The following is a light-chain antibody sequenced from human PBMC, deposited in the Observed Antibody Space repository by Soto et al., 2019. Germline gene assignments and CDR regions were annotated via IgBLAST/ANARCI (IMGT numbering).Light chain of an antibody. J-gene: IGLJ2*01. V-gene: IGLV2-14*01. Sequence: QSALTQPASVSGSPGQSITISCTGTSSDVGGYNYVSWYPQHPGKAPKLMIYDVSNRPSGVSNLFSGSKSGNTASLTISGLQAEDEADYYCSSYTSSSSVVFGGGTKLTVL. CDR2: DVS. CDR3: SSYTSSSSVV. CDR1: SSDVGGYNY.